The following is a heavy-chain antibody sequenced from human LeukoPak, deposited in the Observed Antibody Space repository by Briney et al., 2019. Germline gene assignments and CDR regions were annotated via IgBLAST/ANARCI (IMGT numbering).Heavy chain of an antibody. J-gene: IGHJ4*02. D-gene: IGHD6-13*01. CDR3: TRIAGRIDY. CDR2: IRSKAYGGTP. Sequence: GGSLRLSCTTSGITFGDYAVSWVRQAPGKGLEWVGFIRSKAYGGTPQYAASVKDRFTISRDDSKSIAYLQMNSLKTEDTAVYYCTRIAGRIDYWGQGTLVTVSS. CDR1: GITFGDYA. V-gene: IGHV3-49*04.